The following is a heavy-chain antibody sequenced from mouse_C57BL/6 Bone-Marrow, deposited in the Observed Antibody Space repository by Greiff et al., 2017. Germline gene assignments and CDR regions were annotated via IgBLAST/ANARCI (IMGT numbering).Heavy chain of an antibody. D-gene: IGHD2-5*01. CDR3: ASPYYSNYWYFDV. V-gene: IGHV1-55*01. J-gene: IGHJ1*03. CDR2: IYPGSGST. CDR1: GYTFTSYW. Sequence: VQLQQPGAELVKPGASVKMSCKASGYTFTSYWITWVKQRPGQGLEWIGDIYPGSGSTNYNEKFKSKATLTVDTSSSTAYMQLSILTSADSAVYYCASPYYSNYWYFDVWGTGTAVTVSA.